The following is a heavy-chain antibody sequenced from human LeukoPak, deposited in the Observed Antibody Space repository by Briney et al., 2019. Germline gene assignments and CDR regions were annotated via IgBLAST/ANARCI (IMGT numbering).Heavy chain of an antibody. CDR2: INPNSGGT. V-gene: IGHV1-2*04. CDR1: GYTFTGYY. Sequence: ASVKVSCKASGYTFTGYYMHWVRQAPGQGLEWMGWINPNSGGTNYAQKFQGWVTMTRDTSISTAYMELSRLRSDDTAVYYCARDLSGWYQNWFDPWGQGTLVTVSS. CDR3: ARDLSGWYQNWFDP. D-gene: IGHD6-19*01. J-gene: IGHJ5*02.